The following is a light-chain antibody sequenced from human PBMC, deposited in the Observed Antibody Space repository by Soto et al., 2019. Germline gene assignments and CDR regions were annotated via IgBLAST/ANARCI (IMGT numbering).Light chain of an antibody. CDR2: RVS. J-gene: IGKJ1*01. CDR1: QSLVYSDGNTY. V-gene: IGKV2-30*01. Sequence: DVVMTQSPLSLSVTLGQPASISCRSSQSLVYSDGNTYLHWFRQRPGQPPRRLIHRVSNRDSGVTDRFSGIGSGTDFTLKISRVEAEDVGVYYCMQGTHFPPWTFGQGTKVEI. CDR3: MQGTHFPPWT.